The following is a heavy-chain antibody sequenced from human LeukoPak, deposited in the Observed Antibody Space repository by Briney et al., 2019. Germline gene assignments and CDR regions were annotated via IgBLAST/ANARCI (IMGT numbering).Heavy chain of an antibody. Sequence: GGSLRLSCAASGFTFSDFHVLWIRQAPGKGLGWVSYISSSGNPKYYADSVNSRFTMSRDNAKNSLYLQMDSLRVEATAVYYCARDAGPLYCSSTSCYEYYFDYWGQGTLVTVSS. J-gene: IGHJ4*02. CDR2: ISSSGNPK. V-gene: IGHV3-11*01. CDR1: GFTFSDFH. D-gene: IGHD2-2*01. CDR3: ARDAGPLYCSSTSCYEYYFDY.